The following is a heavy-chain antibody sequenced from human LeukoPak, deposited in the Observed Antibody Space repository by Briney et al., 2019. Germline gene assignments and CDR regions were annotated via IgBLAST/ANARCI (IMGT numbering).Heavy chain of an antibody. D-gene: IGHD3-10*01. CDR3: ARGRGYYYGSGSYYYYYGMDV. V-gene: IGHV4-34*01. J-gene: IGHJ6*02. Sequence: PSETLSLTCAVYGGSFSGYYWSWIRQPPGKGLEWIGEINHSGSTNYNPSLKSRVTISVDTSKNQFSLKLSSVTAADTAVYYCARGRGYYYGSGSYYYYYGMDVWGQGTTVTVSS. CDR1: GGSFSGYY. CDR2: INHSGST.